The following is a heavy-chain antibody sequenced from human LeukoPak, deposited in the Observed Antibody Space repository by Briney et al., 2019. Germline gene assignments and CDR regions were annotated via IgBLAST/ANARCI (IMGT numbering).Heavy chain of an antibody. CDR1: GFTFSSYE. Sequence: GGSLRLSCAASGFTFSSYEMNWVRQAPGKGLEWVSYISSSGSTIYYADSVKGRFTISRDNAKNSLYLQMNSLRAEDTAVYYCAREFYDSSGYNYLDSWGQGTLVTVSS. D-gene: IGHD3-22*01. J-gene: IGHJ4*02. CDR3: AREFYDSSGYNYLDS. CDR2: ISSSGSTI. V-gene: IGHV3-48*03.